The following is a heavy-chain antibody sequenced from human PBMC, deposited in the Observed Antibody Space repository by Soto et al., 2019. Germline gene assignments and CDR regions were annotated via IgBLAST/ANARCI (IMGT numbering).Heavy chain of an antibody. CDR1: GYDFTSYG. D-gene: IGHD2-21*01. V-gene: IGHV1-18*01. J-gene: IGHJ3*02. CDR3: ARGRIVASIHDAFEI. CDR2: ISGYNGKR. Sequence: QGQLLQSGDEVKKPGASVRVSCRASGYDFTSYGISWVRQAPGQGLEWVSWISGYNGKRDTAQKFQGRVTMTLDTSTDTAHMELGDLTSADTAVYYCARGRIVASIHDAFEIWGQGTMVAVSS.